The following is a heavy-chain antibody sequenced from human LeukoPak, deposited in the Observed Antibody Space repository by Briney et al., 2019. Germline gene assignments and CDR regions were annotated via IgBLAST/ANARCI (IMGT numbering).Heavy chain of an antibody. J-gene: IGHJ5*02. V-gene: IGHV1-2*03. CDR2: ISAYNGGT. CDR1: GYSFTSYW. Sequence: LGESLKISCKGSGYSFTSYWIGWVRQAPGQGLEWMGWISAYNGGTNYAQKFQGRVTMTRDTSISTAYMELSRLRSDDTAVYYCARPLPGNRGLDWFDPWGQGTLVTVSS. CDR3: ARPLPGNRGLDWFDP. D-gene: IGHD3-10*01.